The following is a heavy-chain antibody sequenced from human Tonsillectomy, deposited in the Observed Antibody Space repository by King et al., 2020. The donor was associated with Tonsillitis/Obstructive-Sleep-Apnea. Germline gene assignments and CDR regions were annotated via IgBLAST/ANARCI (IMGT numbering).Heavy chain of an antibody. V-gene: IGHV3-15*01. Sequence: EVQLVESGGGLVKPGGSLILSCAASGFTFSNAWMSWVRQAAGKGLEWVGRIKMTTDGGTPAYAAPVKGRYTISRDDSKNTLYLQMDSLKTEDTAVYYCATQIPYSSGSDYWGQGTLVTVSS. CDR2: IKMTTDGGTP. CDR1: GFTFSNAW. J-gene: IGHJ4*02. D-gene: IGHD6-19*01. CDR3: ATQIPYSSGSDY.